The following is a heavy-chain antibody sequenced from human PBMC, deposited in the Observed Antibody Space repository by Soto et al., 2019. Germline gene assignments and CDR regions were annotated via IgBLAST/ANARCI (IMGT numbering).Heavy chain of an antibody. J-gene: IGHJ4*02. V-gene: IGHV3-30-3*01. Sequence: QVQLVESGGGVVQPGRSLRLSCAASGFTFSSYAMHWVRQAPGKGLEWVAVISYDGSNKYYADSVKGRFTISRDKSKNTLYLQMNSLRAEDTAVYYCARDGGAGARIEDYFDYWGQGTLVTVSS. D-gene: IGHD3-16*01. CDR1: GFTFSSYA. CDR3: ARDGGAGARIEDYFDY. CDR2: ISYDGSNK.